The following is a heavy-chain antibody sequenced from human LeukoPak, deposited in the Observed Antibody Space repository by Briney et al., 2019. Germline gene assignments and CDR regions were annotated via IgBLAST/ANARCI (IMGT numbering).Heavy chain of an antibody. CDR1: GYMFTGFY. Sequence: ASVKVSCKASGYMFTGFYMHWVRQAPGQGLDWMGWINPKSGGTNYAQKFQGRVTKTRDTSINTAYMELGSLTSDDTAVYYCARGLPHFDSSGYYLLDPWGQGTLVTVSS. CDR2: INPKSGGT. J-gene: IGHJ5*02. D-gene: IGHD3-22*01. V-gene: IGHV1-2*02. CDR3: ARGLPHFDSSGYYLLDP.